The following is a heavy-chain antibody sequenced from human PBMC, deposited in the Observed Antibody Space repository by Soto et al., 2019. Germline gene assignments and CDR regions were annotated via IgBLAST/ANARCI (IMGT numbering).Heavy chain of an antibody. CDR2: IRRKVNNYAT. V-gene: IGHV3-73*02. CDR1: GFSLSDSE. D-gene: IGHD6-6*01. J-gene: IGHJ3*02. Sequence: EVQLVESGGGLVQPGGSLKFSCAASGFSLSDSEIHWVRQASGKGLEWVGRIRRKVNNYATAYAASVKGRFTISRDDSKNTAYLQMNSLKIEDTAVYYCTSVGQLVLGAFDIWGPGTMVIVSS. CDR3: TSVGQLVLGAFDI.